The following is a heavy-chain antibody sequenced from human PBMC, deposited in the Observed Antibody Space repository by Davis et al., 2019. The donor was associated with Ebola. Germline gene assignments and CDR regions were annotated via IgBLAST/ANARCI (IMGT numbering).Heavy chain of an antibody. CDR1: GGSMSGSNW. CDR3: ANTVTTDFDY. Sequence: PSETLSLTCTVSGGSMSGSNWWSWVRQSPGKRLEWIGDFFHSGNTNYNPSLQSRVSISIDKSKNQFSLNLTSVTAADTAMYYCANTVTTDFDYWGQGTLVTVSS. J-gene: IGHJ4*02. V-gene: IGHV4-4*02. D-gene: IGHD4-17*01. CDR2: FFHSGNT.